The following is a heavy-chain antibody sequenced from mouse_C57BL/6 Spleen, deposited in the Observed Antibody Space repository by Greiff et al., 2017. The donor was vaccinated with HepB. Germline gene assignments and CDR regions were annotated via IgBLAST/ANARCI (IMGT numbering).Heavy chain of an antibody. CDR1: GYTFTSYG. CDR2: IYPRSGNT. V-gene: IGHV1-81*01. D-gene: IGHD3-2*02. CDR3: AREDSSGYVFAY. Sequence: QVQLKQSGAELARPGASVKLSCKASGYTFTSYGISWVKQRTGQGLEWIGEIYPRSGNTYYNEKFKGKATLTADKSSSTAYMELRSLTSEDSAVYFCAREDSSGYVFAYWGQGTLITVSA. J-gene: IGHJ3*01.